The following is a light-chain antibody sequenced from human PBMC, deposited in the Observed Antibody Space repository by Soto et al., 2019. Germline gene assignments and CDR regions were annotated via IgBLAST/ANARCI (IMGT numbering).Light chain of an antibody. CDR3: QQYTNWPKT. CDR1: QSVDRK. V-gene: IGKV3D-15*01. J-gene: IGKJ1*01. Sequence: IVMTQSPATLSVSPGESATLSCRASQSVDRKLVWYQQKPGQAPRLLIYAASTRATGIPARFSGSGSGTEFTLTISSLQSEDFAVYYCQQYTNWPKTFGQGTKVDI. CDR2: AAS.